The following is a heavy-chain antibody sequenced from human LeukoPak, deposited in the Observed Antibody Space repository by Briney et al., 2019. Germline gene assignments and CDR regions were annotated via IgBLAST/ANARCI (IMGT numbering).Heavy chain of an antibody. CDR3: ARASIADLRYYYMDV. V-gene: IGHV1-69*05. Sequence: VASVKVSCKASGGTFSSYAISWVRQAPGQGLEWMGGIIPIFGTANYAQKFQGRVTITTDGSTSTAYMELSSLRSEDTAVYYCARASIADLRYYYMDVWGKGTTVPVSS. CDR2: IIPIFGTA. J-gene: IGHJ6*03. CDR1: GGTFSSYA. D-gene: IGHD6-6*01.